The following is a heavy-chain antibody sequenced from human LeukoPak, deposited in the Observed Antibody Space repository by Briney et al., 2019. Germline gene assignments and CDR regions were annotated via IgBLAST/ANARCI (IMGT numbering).Heavy chain of an antibody. CDR3: ARDSDILAGYYFDY. J-gene: IGHJ4*02. Sequence: GGSLRLSCAASGFTFSSYAMHWVRQAPGKGLEWVAVISYDGSNKYYADSVKGRSTISRDNSKNTLYLQMNSLRAEDTAVYYCARDSDILAGYYFDYWGQGTLVTVSS. CDR1: GFTFSSYA. CDR2: ISYDGSNK. V-gene: IGHV3-30*04. D-gene: IGHD3-9*01.